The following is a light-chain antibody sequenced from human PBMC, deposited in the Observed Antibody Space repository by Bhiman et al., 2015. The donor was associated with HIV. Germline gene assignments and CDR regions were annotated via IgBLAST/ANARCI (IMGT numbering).Light chain of an antibody. J-gene: IGLJ3*02. CDR2: EVN. CDR3: TSYTSSSTWV. CDR1: SSDVGSYNL. V-gene: IGLV2-14*02. Sequence: QSALTQPASVSGSPGQSITISCTGTSSDVGSYNLVSWYQQYPGKAPKLMIYEVNKRPSGVSYRFSGSKSGNTASLTISGLQAEDEADYYCTSYTSSSTWVFGGGTKLTVL.